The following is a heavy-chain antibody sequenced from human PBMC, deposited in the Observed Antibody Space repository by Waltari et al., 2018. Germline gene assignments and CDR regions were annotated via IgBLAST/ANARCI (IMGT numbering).Heavy chain of an antibody. CDR1: GGSISSYY. Sequence: QVQLQESGPGLVKPSETLSLTCTVSGGSISSYYWSWIRQPPGKGLEWIGYIYYSGSTNDNPALKSRVTISVDTAKNQFSLKLSAVTAADTAVYYCARVRFGAAGRWYFDYWGQGTLVTVSS. V-gene: IGHV4-59*01. CDR3: ARVRFGAAGRWYFDY. CDR2: IYYSGST. D-gene: IGHD6-13*01. J-gene: IGHJ4*02.